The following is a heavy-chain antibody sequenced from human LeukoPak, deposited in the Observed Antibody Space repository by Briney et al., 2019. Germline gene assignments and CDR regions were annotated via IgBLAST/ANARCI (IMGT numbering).Heavy chain of an antibody. D-gene: IGHD5-18*01. CDR1: GFTFSGYC. J-gene: IGHJ4*02. CDR2: IKQDGSEK. V-gene: IGHV3-7*01. Sequence: GGSVRLSCAAYGFTFSGYCMSWVRQAPGKGLEWVANIKQDGSEKNYVDSVKGRFTISRDNAKTSLYLQMNSLRAEDTAVYYCARSLWPEDYWGQGTLVTVSS. CDR3: ARSLWPEDY.